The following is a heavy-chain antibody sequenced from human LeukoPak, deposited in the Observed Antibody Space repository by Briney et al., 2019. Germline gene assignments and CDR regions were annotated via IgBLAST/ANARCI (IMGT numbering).Heavy chain of an antibody. D-gene: IGHD5-12*01. J-gene: IGHJ4*02. CDR3: ASGATHVGLFSGNDYFDY. Sequence: ASVKVSCKASGYTFINYAMHWVRQAPGQRLEWMGWINAGNSNTKYSQKFEGRVTITRDTSASTAYMELSSLRSEDTAVYYCASGATHVGLFSGNDYFDYWGQGTLVTVSS. V-gene: IGHV1-3*01. CDR1: GYTFINYA. CDR2: INAGNSNT.